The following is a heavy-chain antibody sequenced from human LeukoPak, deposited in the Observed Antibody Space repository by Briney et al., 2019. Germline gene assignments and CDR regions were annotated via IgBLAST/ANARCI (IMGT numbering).Heavy chain of an antibody. D-gene: IGHD3-22*01. CDR3: AREVGYYYDSSGYP. V-gene: IGHV3-21*01. CDR1: GLTFSSYS. CDR2: ISSSSSYI. J-gene: IGHJ5*02. Sequence: GGSLRLSCAASGLTFSSYSMNWVRQAPGKGLEWVSSISSSSSYIYYADSVKGRFTISRDNAKSSLYLQMNSLRAEDTAVYYCAREVGYYYDSSGYPWGQGTLVTVSS.